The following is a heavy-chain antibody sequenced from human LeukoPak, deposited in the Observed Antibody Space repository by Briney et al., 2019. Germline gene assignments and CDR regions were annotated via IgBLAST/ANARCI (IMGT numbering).Heavy chain of an antibody. Sequence: GSSVKVSCKASGGTFSSYAISWVRQAPGHGLEWMGGIIPIFGTANYAQKFQGRVTITTDESTSTAYMELSSLRSEDTAVYYCASNPLGGYRYYFDYWGQGTLVTVSS. D-gene: IGHD3-16*01. J-gene: IGHJ4*02. V-gene: IGHV1-69*05. CDR2: IIPIFGTA. CDR1: GGTFSSYA. CDR3: ASNPLGGYRYYFDY.